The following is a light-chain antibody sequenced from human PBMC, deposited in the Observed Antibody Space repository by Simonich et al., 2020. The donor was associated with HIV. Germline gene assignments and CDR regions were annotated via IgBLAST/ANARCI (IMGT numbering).Light chain of an antibody. CDR3: QQYNKWPYT. V-gene: IGKV3-15*01. CDR1: QSVSSN. Sequence: EIVMTQSPATLSVSPGERATLSCRAGQSVSSNLAWYEQKPGQAPRLLIYGASTRATGIPARFSGSGSGTEFTLTISSLQSEDFAVYYCQQYNKWPYTFGQGTKLEIK. J-gene: IGKJ2*01. CDR2: GAS.